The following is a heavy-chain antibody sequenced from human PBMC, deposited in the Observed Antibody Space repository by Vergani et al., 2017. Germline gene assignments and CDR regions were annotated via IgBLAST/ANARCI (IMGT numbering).Heavy chain of an antibody. D-gene: IGHD3-22*01. CDR2: IYSGGST. J-gene: IGHJ3*02. V-gene: IGHV3-66*01. CDR3: ASSGYYYAGYAFDI. Sequence: EVQLLESGGGLVQPGGSLRLSCAASGFTFSIYSMNWVRQAPGKGLEWVSVIYSGGSTYYADSVKGRFTISRDNSKNTLYLQMNSLRAEDTAVYYCASSGYYYAGYAFDIWGQGTMVTVSS. CDR1: GFTFSIYS.